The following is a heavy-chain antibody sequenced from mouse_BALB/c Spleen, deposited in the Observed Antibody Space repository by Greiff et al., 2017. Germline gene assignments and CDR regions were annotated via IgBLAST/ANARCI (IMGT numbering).Heavy chain of an antibody. CDR3: ARHHYGSSGAWFAY. CDR2: ISSGGSYT. Sequence: EVKLVESGGGLVKPGGSLKLSCAASGFTFSSYAMSWVRQTPEKRLEWVATISSGGSYTYYPDSVKGRFTISRDNAKNTLYLQMSSLRSEDTAMYYYARHHYGSSGAWFAYWGQGTLVTVSA. J-gene: IGHJ3*01. V-gene: IGHV5-9-3*01. CDR1: GFTFSSYA. D-gene: IGHD1-1*01.